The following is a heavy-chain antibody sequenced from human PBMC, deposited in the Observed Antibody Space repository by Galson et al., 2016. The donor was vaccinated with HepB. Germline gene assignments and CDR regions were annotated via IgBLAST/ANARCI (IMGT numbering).Heavy chain of an antibody. CDR2: ILYDGTNK. V-gene: IGHV3-30-3*01. D-gene: IGHD4-11*01. CDR3: ARDDSNADNAFDV. CDR1: GFSFGDYP. J-gene: IGHJ3*01. Sequence: SLRLSCAASGFSFGDYPMHWVRQAPGKGLEWMAVILYDGTNKYYADSVKGRFTISRDNSKNTLFLQMNCLRAEDTAVYYCARDDSNADNAFDVWGQGTMVTVSS.